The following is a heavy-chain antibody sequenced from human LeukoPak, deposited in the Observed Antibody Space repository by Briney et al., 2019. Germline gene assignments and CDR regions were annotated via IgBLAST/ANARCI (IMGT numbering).Heavy chain of an antibody. CDR2: INPNSGGT. CDR3: ARDEVAGTTSSFDY. Sequence: ASVKVSCKASGYTFTGYYMHWVRQAPGQGLEWMGWINPNSGGTNYAQKFQGRVTMTRDTSISTAYMELSRLRSDDTAVYYCARDEVAGTTSSFDYWGQGTLVTVSS. V-gene: IGHV1-2*02. J-gene: IGHJ4*02. CDR1: GYTFTGYY. D-gene: IGHD6-19*01.